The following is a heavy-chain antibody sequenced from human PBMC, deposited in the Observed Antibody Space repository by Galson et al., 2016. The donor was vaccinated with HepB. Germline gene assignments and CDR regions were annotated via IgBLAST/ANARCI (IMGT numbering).Heavy chain of an antibody. Sequence: SLRLSCAASGFTFSSSAMSWVRQTPGKGLEWVSAIGGSGDDTYYADSVKGRFTISRDTSKNTLYLQMNGLRGDDTAIYFCAKGGDYDCWGQGTLVTVSS. CDR1: GFTFSSSA. CDR3: AKGGDYDC. V-gene: IGHV3-23*01. CDR2: IGGSGDDT. D-gene: IGHD4-17*01. J-gene: IGHJ4*02.